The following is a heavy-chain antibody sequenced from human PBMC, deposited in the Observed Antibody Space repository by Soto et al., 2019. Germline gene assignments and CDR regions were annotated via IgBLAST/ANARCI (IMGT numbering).Heavy chain of an antibody. J-gene: IGHJ6*02. D-gene: IGHD3-10*01. Sequence: SETLSLTCTVYGGSFSGYYWSWIRQPPGKGLEWIGEINHSGSTNYNPSLKSRVTISVDTSKNQFSLKLSSVTAADTAVYYCARFYGSVYGMDVWGQGTTVTVSS. V-gene: IGHV4-34*01. CDR1: GGSFSGYY. CDR2: INHSGST. CDR3: ARFYGSVYGMDV.